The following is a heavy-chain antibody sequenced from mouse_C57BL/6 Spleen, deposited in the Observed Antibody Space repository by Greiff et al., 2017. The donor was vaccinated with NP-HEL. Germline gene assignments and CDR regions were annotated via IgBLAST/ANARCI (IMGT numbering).Heavy chain of an antibody. CDR2: IYPRDGST. J-gene: IGHJ2*01. CDR3: ASDDYYGSSYDYFDY. Sequence: QVQLQQSDAELVKPGASVKISCKVSGYTFTDHTIHWMKQRPEQGLEWIGYIYPRDGSTKYNEKFKGKATLTADKSSSTAYMQLNSLTSEDSAVYFCASDDYYGSSYDYFDYWGQGTTLTVSS. CDR1: GYTFTDHT. D-gene: IGHD1-1*01. V-gene: IGHV1-78*01.